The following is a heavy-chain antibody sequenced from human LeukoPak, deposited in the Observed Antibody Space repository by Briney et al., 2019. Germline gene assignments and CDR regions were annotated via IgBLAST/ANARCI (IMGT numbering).Heavy chain of an antibody. V-gene: IGHV4-34*01. CDR1: GGSFSGYY. D-gene: IGHD6-13*01. CDR3: ARNKYSSSCLSY. J-gene: IGHJ4*02. CDR2: INHSGST. Sequence: SETLSLTCAVSGGSFSGYYWSWIRQPPGKGLEWIGEINHSGSTNYNPSLKSRVTISVDTSKNQFSLKLSSVTAADTAVYYCARNKYSSSCLSYWGQGTLVTVSS.